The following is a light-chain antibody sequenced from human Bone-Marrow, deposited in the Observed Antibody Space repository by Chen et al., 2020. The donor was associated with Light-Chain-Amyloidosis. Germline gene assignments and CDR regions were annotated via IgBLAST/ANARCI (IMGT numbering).Light chain of an antibody. V-gene: IGLV2-14*03. CDR1: SNDVGGYNY. Sequence: QSALTQPASVSGSPGQSITISCTGTSNDVGGYNYVSWYQQHPGKAPKLMIYDVSNVPSGVSNRFSGSKSGNTASLTISGLQAEDEADYYGSSYTSSDTLVFGGGTKVTVL. CDR2: DVS. CDR3: SSYTSSDTLV. J-gene: IGLJ3*02.